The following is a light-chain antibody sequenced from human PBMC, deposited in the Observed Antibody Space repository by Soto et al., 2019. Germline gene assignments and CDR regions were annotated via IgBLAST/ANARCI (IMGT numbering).Light chain of an antibody. CDR3: QQRQYWPPIT. CDR2: DTS. CDR1: QSVSSY. V-gene: IGKV3-11*01. Sequence: VLTQSPATLSLSPGERATLSCRASQSVSSYLAWYQQKPGQAPRLLTYDTSNRATGVPARFSGSGSGTDFTLTISSLEPEDCAIYYCQQRQYWPPITFGQGTRLEIK. J-gene: IGKJ5*01.